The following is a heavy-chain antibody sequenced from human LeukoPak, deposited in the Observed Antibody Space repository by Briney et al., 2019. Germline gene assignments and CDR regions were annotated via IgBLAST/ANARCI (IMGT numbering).Heavy chain of an antibody. CDR2: ISYDGSNK. CDR3: ARDPPSFQY. J-gene: IGHJ1*01. CDR1: GFTFSSYA. V-gene: IGHV3-30*04. Sequence: GGSLRLSCAASGFTFSSYAMHWVRQAPGKGLEWVAVISYDGSNKYYADSVKGRFTISRDNSKNTLYLQMNSLRAEDTAVYYCARDPPSFQYWGQGTLVTVSA.